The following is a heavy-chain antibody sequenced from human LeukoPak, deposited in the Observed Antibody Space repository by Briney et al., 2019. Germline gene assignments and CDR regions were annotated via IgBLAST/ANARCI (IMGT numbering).Heavy chain of an antibody. D-gene: IGHD3-16*01. Sequence: GGSLRLSCAASGFTFSSYTMHWVRQAPGKGLEWVALTSSDGNKYFADSVQGRFTISRDNSRNTVCLQLDSLRPDDTAVYYCARERGIRALYFDNWGQGTLVTVSS. CDR2: TSSDGNK. J-gene: IGHJ4*02. CDR3: ARERGIRALYFDN. CDR1: GFTFSSYT. V-gene: IGHV3-30*04.